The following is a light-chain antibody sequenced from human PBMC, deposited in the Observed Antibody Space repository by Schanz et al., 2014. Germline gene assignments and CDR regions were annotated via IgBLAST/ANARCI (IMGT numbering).Light chain of an antibody. J-gene: IGKJ3*01. CDR3: QQYDNFPPLVT. Sequence: DIVMTQSPDSLAVSLGERATVHCKSSQSVLHRSNNKNYLGWYQQKPGQSPKLLIYWASTRESGVPDRFSGSGSGTDFTLTITSLQPEDIATYYCQQYDNFPPLVTFGPGTKVDIK. CDR2: WAS. CDR1: QSVLHRSNNKNY. V-gene: IGKV4-1*01.